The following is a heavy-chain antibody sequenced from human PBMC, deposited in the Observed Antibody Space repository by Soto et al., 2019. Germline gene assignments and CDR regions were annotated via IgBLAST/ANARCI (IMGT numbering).Heavy chain of an antibody. CDR3: ARENFYDFWSGYYPFDY. Sequence: PGGSLRLSCAASGFTFSSYSMNWVRQAPGKGLEWVSYISSSSSTIYYADSVKGRFTISRDNAKNSLYLQMNSLRDEDTAVYYCARENFYDFWSGYYPFDYWGQGTLVTVSS. J-gene: IGHJ4*02. CDR1: GFTFSSYS. D-gene: IGHD3-3*01. CDR2: ISSSSSTI. V-gene: IGHV3-48*02.